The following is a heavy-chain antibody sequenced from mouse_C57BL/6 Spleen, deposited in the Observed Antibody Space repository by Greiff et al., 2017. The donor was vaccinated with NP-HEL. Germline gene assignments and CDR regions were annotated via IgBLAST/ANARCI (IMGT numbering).Heavy chain of an antibody. Sequence: EVMLVESGGGLVQPGGSLKLSCAASGFTFSDYYMYWVRQTPEKRLEWVAYISNGGGSTYYPDTVKGRFTISRDNAKNTLYLQMSRLKSEDTAMYYCARLGPYDYDEAMDYWGQGTSVTVSS. CDR3: ARLGPYDYDEAMDY. CDR2: ISNGGGST. V-gene: IGHV5-12*01. CDR1: GFTFSDYY. D-gene: IGHD2-4*01. J-gene: IGHJ4*01.